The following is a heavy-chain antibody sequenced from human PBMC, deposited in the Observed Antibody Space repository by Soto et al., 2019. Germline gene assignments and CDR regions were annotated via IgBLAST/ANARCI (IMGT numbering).Heavy chain of an antibody. CDR2: ISGSGGST. Sequence: GGSLRLSCAASGVTFSSYAMSWVRQAPGKGLEWVSAISGSGGSTYYADSVKGRFTISRDNSKNTLYLQLNSLRAEDTAVYYCANGSEITFGGANYWGQGTLVTVSS. J-gene: IGHJ4*02. V-gene: IGHV3-23*01. CDR1: GVTFSSYA. CDR3: ANGSEITFGGANY. D-gene: IGHD3-16*01.